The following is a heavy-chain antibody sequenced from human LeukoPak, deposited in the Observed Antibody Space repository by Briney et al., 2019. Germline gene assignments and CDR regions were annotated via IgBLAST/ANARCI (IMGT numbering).Heavy chain of an antibody. J-gene: IGHJ4*02. V-gene: IGHV4-4*09. Sequence: SETLSLTCTVSGGSISSYYWSWIRQPPGKGLEWIGYIYTSGSTNYNPTLKSRVTISVDTSKNQFSLKLSSVTAADTAVYYCAKAGGWTNYFDYWGQGTLVTVSS. CDR1: GGSISSYY. CDR3: AKAGGWTNYFDY. D-gene: IGHD6-19*01. CDR2: IYTSGST.